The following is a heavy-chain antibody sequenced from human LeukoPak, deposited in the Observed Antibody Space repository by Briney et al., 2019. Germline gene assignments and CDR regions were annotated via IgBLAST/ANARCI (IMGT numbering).Heavy chain of an antibody. CDR3: AKSAGMSFDY. V-gene: IGHV3-21*01. J-gene: IGHJ4*02. CDR1: GFTFSSYS. Sequence: GGSLRLSCAPSGFTFSSYSMKWVRQAPGKGLEWVSSISSSSSYIYYADSVKGRFTISRDNAKNSLYLQMNSLRAEDTAVYYCAKSAGMSFDYWGQGTLVTVSS. D-gene: IGHD6-13*01. CDR2: ISSSSSYI.